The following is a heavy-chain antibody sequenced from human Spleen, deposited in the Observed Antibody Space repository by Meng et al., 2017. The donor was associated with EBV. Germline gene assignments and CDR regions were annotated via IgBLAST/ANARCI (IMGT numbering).Heavy chain of an antibody. CDR1: GFTFTTYA. CDR3: AKDKNYGSGRQFDY. Sequence: EVQLLESGGGLVQPGGSLRCSCAASGFTFTTYAMSWVRQAPGKGLEWVSTISASGGSTYYADSVTGRFTISRDNSKSTLYLQMNSLRAEDTAVYYCAKDKNYGSGRQFDYWGQGTLVTVVS. J-gene: IGHJ4*02. CDR2: ISASGGST. V-gene: IGHV3-23*01. D-gene: IGHD3-10*01.